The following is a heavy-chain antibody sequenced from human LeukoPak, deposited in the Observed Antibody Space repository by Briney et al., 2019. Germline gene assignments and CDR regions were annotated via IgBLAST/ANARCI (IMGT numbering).Heavy chain of an antibody. CDR1: GFTFEDYG. D-gene: IGHD3-10*01. Sequence: PGGSLRLSCVVSGFTFEDYGMSWVRQAPGKGLEWVSGITWNGCSSSYADSVQGRFTISRDNANNSLYLQMNSLRAEDTALYYCARGFYGSGGYYPYYFDYWGQGTLVTVS. J-gene: IGHJ4*02. V-gene: IGHV3-20*04. CDR2: ITWNGCSS. CDR3: ARGFYGSGGYYPYYFDY.